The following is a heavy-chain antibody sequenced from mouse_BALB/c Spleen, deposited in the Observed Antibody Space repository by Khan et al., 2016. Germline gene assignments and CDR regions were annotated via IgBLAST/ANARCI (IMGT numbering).Heavy chain of an antibody. Sequence: QVQLQESGPGLVAPSQSLSITCTISGFSLTSYGVHWVRQPPGKGLEWLVVIWSDGSTTYNSALKSRLSISKDNSKSQVFLKMNRLQTDDTATYCCSTCYVNYAWFAYWGPGTLVTVS. CDR2: IWSDGST. J-gene: IGHJ3*01. V-gene: IGHV2-6-1*01. CDR1: GFSLTSYG. CDR3: STCYVNYAWFAY. D-gene: IGHD2-10*01.